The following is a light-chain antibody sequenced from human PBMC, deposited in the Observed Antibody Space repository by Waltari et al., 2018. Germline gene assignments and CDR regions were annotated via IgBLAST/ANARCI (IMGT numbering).Light chain of an antibody. J-gene: IGKJ3*01. CDR1: QSLLHSDGNTY. CDR2: RVS. CDR3: MQALQTPFT. Sequence: DIVLTQTPLSLPVTPGEPASISCRSSQSLLHSDGNTYLYWYLQKPGQPPRLLIYRVSNRFSGVPDRFSGSGSGTDFTLKISRVKAEDVRIYYCMQALQTPFTFGPGTKLDIK. V-gene: IGKV2-29*02.